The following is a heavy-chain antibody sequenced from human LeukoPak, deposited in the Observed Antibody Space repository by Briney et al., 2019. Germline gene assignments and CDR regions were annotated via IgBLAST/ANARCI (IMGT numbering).Heavy chain of an antibody. Sequence: SETLSLTCAVYGGSFSGYYWSWIRQPPGKGLEWIGEINHSGSTNYNPSLKSRVTISVDTSKNQFSLELSSVTAADTAVYYCARSWGSNFYYFDYWGQGTLVTVSS. V-gene: IGHV4-34*01. CDR2: INHSGST. D-gene: IGHD7-27*01. J-gene: IGHJ4*02. CDR1: GGSFSGYY. CDR3: ARSWGSNFYYFDY.